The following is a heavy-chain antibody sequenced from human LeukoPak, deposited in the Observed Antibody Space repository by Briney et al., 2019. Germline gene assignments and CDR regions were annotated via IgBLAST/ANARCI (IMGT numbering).Heavy chain of an antibody. CDR1: GFTFSSYS. J-gene: IGHJ4*02. D-gene: IGHD1-7*01. CDR3: ARAHNWKYGTFDY. Sequence: GGSLRLSCAASGFTFSSYSMNWVRQAPGKGLEWVSCISSSSSYIYYADSVKGRFTISRDNAKNSLYLQMNSVRVEDTAVYYCARAHNWKYGTFDYWGQGTLVTVSS. CDR2: ISSSSSYI. V-gene: IGHV3-21*01.